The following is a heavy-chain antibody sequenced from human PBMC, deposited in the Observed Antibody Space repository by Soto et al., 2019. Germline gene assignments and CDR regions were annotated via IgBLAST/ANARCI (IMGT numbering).Heavy chain of an antibody. CDR2: INPSGGTT. CDR1: GYSFTNYY. J-gene: IGHJ4*01. V-gene: IGHV1-46*01. D-gene: IGHD5-12*01. Sequence: WASVKVSGKASGYSFTNYYMHWVRQAPGQGLEWMGIINPSGGTTRYARKFQGRITMTSDTSTSTVYMEVSSLSSEDTAVYYCARDGATMGSYYLDYWG. CDR3: ARDGATMGSYYLDY.